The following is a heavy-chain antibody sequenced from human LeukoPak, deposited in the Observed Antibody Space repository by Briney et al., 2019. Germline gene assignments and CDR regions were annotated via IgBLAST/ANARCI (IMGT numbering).Heavy chain of an antibody. CDR2: TWYDGSNK. CDR3: AREDYGSGSYYNVFYFDY. J-gene: IGHJ4*02. D-gene: IGHD3-10*01. CDR1: GFTFSSYG. V-gene: IGHV3-33*01. Sequence: GGSLRLSCAASGFTFSSYGMHWVRQAPGKGLEWVAVTWYDGSNKYYADSVKGRFTISRDNSKNTLYLRMNSLRAEDTAVYYCAREDYGSGSYYNVFYFDYWGQGTLDTVSS.